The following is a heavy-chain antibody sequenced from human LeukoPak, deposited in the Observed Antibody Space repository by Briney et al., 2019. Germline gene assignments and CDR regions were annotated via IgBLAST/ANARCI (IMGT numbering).Heavy chain of an antibody. CDR3: AELGITMIGGV. CDR2: ISSSGSTI. V-gene: IGHV3-48*03. J-gene: IGHJ6*04. Sequence: GGSLRLSCAASGFTLSSNYMNWVRQAPGKGLEWVSYISSSGSTIYYADSVKGRFTISRDNAKNSLYLQMNSLRAEDTAVYYCAELGITMIGGVWGKGTTVTISS. CDR1: GFTLSSNY. D-gene: IGHD3-10*02.